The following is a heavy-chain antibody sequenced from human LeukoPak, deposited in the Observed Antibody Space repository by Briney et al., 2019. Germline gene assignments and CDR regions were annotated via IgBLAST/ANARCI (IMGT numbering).Heavy chain of an antibody. CDR1: GYTFTSYG. V-gene: IGHV1-18*01. Sequence: ASVKVSCKASGYTFTSYGISWVRQAPGQGLEWMGWISPYNGNTNYAQKLQGRVTMTTDTSTSTAYMELRSLRSDDTAVYYCARVFYDSSGYYQVYYFDYWGQGTLVTVSS. CDR3: ARVFYDSSGYYQVYYFDY. J-gene: IGHJ4*02. CDR2: ISPYNGNT. D-gene: IGHD3-22*01.